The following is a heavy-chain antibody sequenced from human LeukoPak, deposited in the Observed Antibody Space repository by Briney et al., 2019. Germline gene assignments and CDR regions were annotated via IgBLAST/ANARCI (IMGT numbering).Heavy chain of an antibody. CDR2: VFHDGSP. D-gene: IGHD2-2*01. CDR1: GGSISSSSW. Sequence: PSETLSLTCAVSGGSISSSSWWSWVRQPPGKGLEWIGEVFHDGSPNYNPSFRGRVTILVDKSKNQFSLKLSSVTAADTAVYYCARGLPIVVVPAARKNWFDPWGXGTLVTVSS. CDR3: ARGLPIVVVPAARKNWFDP. J-gene: IGHJ5*02. V-gene: IGHV4-4*02.